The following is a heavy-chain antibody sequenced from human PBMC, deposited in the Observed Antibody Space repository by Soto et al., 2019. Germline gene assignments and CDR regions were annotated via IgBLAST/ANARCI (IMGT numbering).Heavy chain of an antibody. V-gene: IGHV3-66*01. CDR1: GFTVSNNY. J-gene: IGHJ4*02. D-gene: IGHD3-16*01. CDR3: AAYSHKGY. Sequence: EEKLVESGGDLAQPGGSLRLSCAASGFTVSNNYMSWVRQAPGKGLEWVSLIYSGGSTYYADSVKGRFTISRDSSKNTLYLQMNSLRAEDTAMYYCAAYSHKGYWGQGTLVTVSS. CDR2: IYSGGST.